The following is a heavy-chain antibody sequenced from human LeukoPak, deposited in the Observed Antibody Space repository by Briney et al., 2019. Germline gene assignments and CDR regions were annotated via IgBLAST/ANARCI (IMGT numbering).Heavy chain of an antibody. J-gene: IGHJ6*02. CDR3: ARDHRGSHYYYGMDV. CDR1: GGTFSSYA. CDR2: IIPILGIA. V-gene: IGHV1-69*04. Sequence: SVKVSCKASGGTFSSYAISWVRQAPGQGLEWMGRIIPILGIANYAQKFQSRVTITADKSTSTAYMELSSLRSEDTAVYYCARDHRGSHYYYGMDVWGQGTTVTVSS. D-gene: IGHD1-26*01.